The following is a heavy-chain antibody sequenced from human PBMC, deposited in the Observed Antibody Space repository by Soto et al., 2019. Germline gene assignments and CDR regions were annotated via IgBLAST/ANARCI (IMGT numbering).Heavy chain of an antibody. Sequence: EVQLLESGGGLVQPGGSLRLSCAASGFTFSSYAMSWVRQATGKGLEWVSAISGSGGSTYYADSVKGRFTISRDNSKNTLYLQMNSLRAEDTAGYYWAKTLYYYDSSGYQWGQGTLVTVSS. CDR1: GFTFSSYA. D-gene: IGHD3-22*01. CDR2: ISGSGGST. J-gene: IGHJ4*02. CDR3: AKTLYYYDSSGYQ. V-gene: IGHV3-23*01.